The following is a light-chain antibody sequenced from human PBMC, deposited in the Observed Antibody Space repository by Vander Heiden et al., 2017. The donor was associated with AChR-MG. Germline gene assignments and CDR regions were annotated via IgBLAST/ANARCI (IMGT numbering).Light chain of an antibody. V-gene: IGKV3-15*01. CDR1: QSVSSN. CDR2: GAS. J-gene: IGKJ2*01. CDR3: QQYNNWPPYT. Sequence: EIVMTQSPATLSVSPGERATLSCRASQSVSSNLAWYQQKPGQAPRLLIYGASTRATGIPARFSGSGSGTEFTLTISSLQSEDFAVYYCQQYNNWPPYTFRQGAKLEIQ.